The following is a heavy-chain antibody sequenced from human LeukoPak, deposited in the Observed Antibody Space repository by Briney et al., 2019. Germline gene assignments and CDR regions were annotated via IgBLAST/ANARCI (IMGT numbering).Heavy chain of an antibody. Sequence: ASLKFSCKASGYTFTSYDMKWVRHASGQGLEWIGRIIPILGIANYAQKFQGRVTITADKSTSTAYMELSSLRSEDTAVYYCARSRWFGESPPQAQTYYFDYWGQGTLVTVSS. CDR3: ARSRWFGESPPQAQTYYFDY. D-gene: IGHD3-10*01. V-gene: IGHV1-69*04. J-gene: IGHJ4*02. CDR2: IIPILGIA. CDR1: GYTFTSYD.